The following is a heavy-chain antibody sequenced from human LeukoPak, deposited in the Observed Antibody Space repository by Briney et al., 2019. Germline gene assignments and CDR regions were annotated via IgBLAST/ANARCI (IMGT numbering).Heavy chain of an antibody. Sequence: GGSLRLSCAASGFTFSSYAMSWVRQAPGKGLEWVSAISGSGGSTYYADSVKGRFTIPRDNSKNTLYLQMNSLRAEDTAVYYCAKDQDYGGTPYWGQGTLVTVSS. CDR2: ISGSGGST. D-gene: IGHD4-23*01. J-gene: IGHJ4*02. CDR1: GFTFSSYA. CDR3: AKDQDYGGTPY. V-gene: IGHV3-23*01.